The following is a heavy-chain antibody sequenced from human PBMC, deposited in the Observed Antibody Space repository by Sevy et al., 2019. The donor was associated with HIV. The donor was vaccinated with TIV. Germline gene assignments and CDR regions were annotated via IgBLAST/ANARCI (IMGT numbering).Heavy chain of an antibody. D-gene: IGHD3-9*01. CDR3: ARATYYDILTGYYRDIYYYYYYGMDV. CDR2: ISYDGSNK. CDR1: GFTFSSYA. V-gene: IGHV3-30-3*01. Sequence: RGSLRLSCAASGFTFSSYAMHWVRQAPGKGLEWVAVISYDGSNKYYADSVKGRFTISRDNSKNTLYLQMNSLRAEDTAVYYCARATYYDILTGYYRDIYYYYYYGMDVWGQGTTVTVSS. J-gene: IGHJ6*02.